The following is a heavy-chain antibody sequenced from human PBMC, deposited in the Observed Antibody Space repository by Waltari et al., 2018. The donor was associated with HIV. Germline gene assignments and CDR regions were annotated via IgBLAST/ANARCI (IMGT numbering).Heavy chain of an antibody. Sequence: EVQLVESGGGLVQPGGSLRLSCAASGFTFSSYWMHWVRQAPGKGLVWVSRINRDWSTTNYADSVKGRFTISRDNAKNTLYLQMNSLRAEDTAVYYCASGGSYYYYYYMDVWGKGTTVTVSS. D-gene: IGHD1-26*01. V-gene: IGHV3-74*01. CDR2: INRDWSTT. CDR3: ASGGSYYYYYYMDV. J-gene: IGHJ6*03. CDR1: GFTFSSYW.